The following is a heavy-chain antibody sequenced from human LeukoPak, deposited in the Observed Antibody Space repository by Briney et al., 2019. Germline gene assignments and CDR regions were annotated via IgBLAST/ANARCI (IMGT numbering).Heavy chain of an antibody. V-gene: IGHV3-11*06. CDR1: GFTFRGYY. J-gene: IGHJ4*02. Sequence: GGSLRLFCGGSGFTFRGYYKRWIRQAPGKGLEGVSYISSSSYTNYADSVKGRFTTSRDNAKNSLYLQMNSLRAEDTAVYYCARMLLRDYGDYYFDYWGQGTLVTVSS. D-gene: IGHD4-17*01. CDR3: ARMLLRDYGDYYFDY. CDR2: ISSSSYT.